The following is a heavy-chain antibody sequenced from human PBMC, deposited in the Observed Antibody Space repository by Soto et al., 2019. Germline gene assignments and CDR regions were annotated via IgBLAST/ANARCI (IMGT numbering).Heavy chain of an antibody. D-gene: IGHD6-6*01. V-gene: IGHV3-7*01. Sequence: GGSLRLSCAASGFTFSRYWMSWVRQAPGKGLEWVANIKQDGSEENYGDSVRGRFTISRDNAKNSLYLQMNSLRAEDTAVYYCAGDMAARGYYYYYMDVWGKGTTVTVSS. CDR2: IKQDGSEE. J-gene: IGHJ6*03. CDR1: GFTFSRYW. CDR3: AGDMAARGYYYYYMDV.